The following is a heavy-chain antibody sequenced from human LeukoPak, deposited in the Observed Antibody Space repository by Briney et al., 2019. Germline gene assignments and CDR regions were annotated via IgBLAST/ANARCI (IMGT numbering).Heavy chain of an antibody. V-gene: IGHV4-4*07. CDR2: IYTSGST. Sequence: SETLSLTCTVSGGSISSYYWSWIRQPAGKGLGWIGRIYTSGSTNYNPSLKSRVTISVDTSKNQFSLKLTSVTAADTAVYYCARASEGIGYFDTWGRGSLVTVSS. CDR1: GGSISSYY. D-gene: IGHD3-3*01. J-gene: IGHJ4*02. CDR3: ARASEGIGYFDT.